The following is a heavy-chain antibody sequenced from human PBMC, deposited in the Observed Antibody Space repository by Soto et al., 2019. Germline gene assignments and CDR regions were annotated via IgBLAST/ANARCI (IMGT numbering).Heavy chain of an antibody. CDR3: ARVPPYCSGGSCYSDY. D-gene: IGHD2-15*01. Sequence: QVQLVESGGGVVQPGRSLRLSCAASGFTFSSYGMHWVRQAPGKGLEWVAVIWYDGSNKYYADSVKGRFTISRDNSKNTLYRQMNSLRAEDTAVYYCARVPPYCSGGSCYSDYWGQGTLVTVSS. CDR2: IWYDGSNK. J-gene: IGHJ4*02. CDR1: GFTFSSYG. V-gene: IGHV3-33*01.